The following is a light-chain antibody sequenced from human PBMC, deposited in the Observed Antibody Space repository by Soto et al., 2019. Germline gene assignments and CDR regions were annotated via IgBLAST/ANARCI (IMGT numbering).Light chain of an antibody. CDR1: SSNIGNGY. J-gene: IGLJ3*02. V-gene: IGLV1-51*01. CDR3: GTWDSSLSAWV. CDR2: ETD. Sequence: QSVLTQPPSVSAAPGQKVTISCSGSSSNIGNGYVSWYRQLPGTAPKLLIYETDKRTTGTPERFYGSKSGTSATLGITGLQTGDEADYYCGTWDSSLSAWVFGGGTKVTVL.